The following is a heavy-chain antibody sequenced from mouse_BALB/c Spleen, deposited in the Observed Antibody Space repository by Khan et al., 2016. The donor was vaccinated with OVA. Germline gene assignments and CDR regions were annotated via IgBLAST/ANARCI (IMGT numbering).Heavy chain of an antibody. V-gene: IGHV5-6*01. Sequence: EVQLQESGGDLVKPGGSLKLSCAASGFTFSTYGMSWVRQTPDKRLEWVATVSTGVGYTYYPDSVKGRFTISRDNAKNTLYLQMSGLKSEDTAIFYCTRLAYYYDSEGFAYWGQGTLVTVSA. J-gene: IGHJ3*01. CDR1: GFTFSTYG. CDR2: VSTGVGYT. CDR3: TRLAYYYDSEGFAY. D-gene: IGHD1-1*01.